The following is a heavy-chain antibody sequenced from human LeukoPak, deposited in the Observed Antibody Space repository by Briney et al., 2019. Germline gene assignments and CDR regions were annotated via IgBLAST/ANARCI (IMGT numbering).Heavy chain of an antibody. J-gene: IGHJ4*02. V-gene: IGHV4-34*01. Sequence: SETLSLTRAVYGGSFSGYYWSWIRQPPGKGLEWIGEINHSGSTNYDPSLKSRVTISVDTSKNQFSLKLSSVTAADTAVYYCARGWYYYGSGDWGQGTLVTVSS. CDR3: ARGWYYYGSGD. CDR2: INHSGST. CDR1: GGSFSGYY. D-gene: IGHD3-10*01.